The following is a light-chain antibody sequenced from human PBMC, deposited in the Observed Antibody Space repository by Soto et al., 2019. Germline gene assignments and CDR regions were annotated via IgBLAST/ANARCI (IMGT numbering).Light chain of an antibody. Sequence: EIVLTQSPGTLSLSPGERATLSCRASQRVSSSYLAWYQQKPGQAPRLLIYGASSRATGIPDRFSGSGSGTDFTLTISRLEPEDFAVYFCQRYGSSPPFTFGQGNKVDI. CDR3: QRYGSSPPFT. J-gene: IGKJ2*01. CDR1: QRVSSSY. CDR2: GAS. V-gene: IGKV3-20*01.